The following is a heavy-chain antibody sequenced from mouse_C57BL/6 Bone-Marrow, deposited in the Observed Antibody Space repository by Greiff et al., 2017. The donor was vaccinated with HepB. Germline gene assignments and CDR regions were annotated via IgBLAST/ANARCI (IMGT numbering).Heavy chain of an antibody. J-gene: IGHJ4*01. CDR1: GYTFTSYW. CDR3: ARDDGYSSYAMDY. CDR2: IHPNSGST. Sequence: VQLQQPGAELVKPGASVKLSCKASGYTFTSYWMHWVKQRPGQGLEWIGMIHPNSGSTNYNEKFKSKATLTVDKSSSTAYMQLSSLTSEDSAVYYCARDDGYSSYAMDYWGQGTSVTVSS. V-gene: IGHV1-64*01. D-gene: IGHD2-3*01.